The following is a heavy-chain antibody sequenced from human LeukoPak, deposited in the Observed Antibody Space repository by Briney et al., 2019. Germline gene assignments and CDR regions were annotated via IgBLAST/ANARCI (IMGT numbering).Heavy chain of an antibody. D-gene: IGHD6-19*01. CDR1: GYTFISYG. J-gene: IGHJ5*02. V-gene: IGHV1-18*01. CDR3: ARRRAVAGVNWFDP. CDR2: ISSHNGYT. Sequence: GASVKVSCKASGYTFISYGISWVRQVPGQGLEWMGWISSHNGYTKYAQKFQGRVTMTTDTSMSTAYMELGSLRSDDTAVYYCARRRAVAGVNWFDPWGQGTLVTVSS.